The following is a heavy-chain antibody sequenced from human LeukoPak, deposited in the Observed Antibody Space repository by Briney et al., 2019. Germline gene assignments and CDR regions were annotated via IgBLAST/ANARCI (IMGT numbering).Heavy chain of an antibody. V-gene: IGHV4-34*01. CDR2: INHSGST. CDR3: ARRAAGYYYGSGSYYLFDY. J-gene: IGHJ4*02. D-gene: IGHD3-10*01. CDR1: HGSFSGYY. Sequence: SETLSLTFAVYHGSFSGYYWSWIRQPPGKGLEWIGEINHSGSTNYNPSLKSRVTISVDTSKNQFSLKLSSVTAADTAVYYCARRAAGYYYGSGSYYLFDYWGQGTLVTVSS.